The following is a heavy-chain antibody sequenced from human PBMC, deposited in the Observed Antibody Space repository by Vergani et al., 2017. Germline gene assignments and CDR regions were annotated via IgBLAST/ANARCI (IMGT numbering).Heavy chain of an antibody. CDR3: AVSMVRGVIINAFDI. CDR2: IDPSDSYT. CDR1: GYSFTSYW. V-gene: IGHV5-10-1*03. D-gene: IGHD3-10*01. Sequence: EVQLVQSGAEVKKPGESLRISCKGSGYSFTSYWISWVRQMPGKGLEWMGRIDPSDSYTNYRPSFQGHVTISADKSISTAYLQWSSLKASDTAMYYCAVSMVRGVIINAFDIWGQGTMVTVSS. J-gene: IGHJ3*02.